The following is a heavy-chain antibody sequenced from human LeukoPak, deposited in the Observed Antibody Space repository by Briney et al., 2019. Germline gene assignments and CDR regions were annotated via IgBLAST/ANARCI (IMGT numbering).Heavy chain of an antibody. J-gene: IGHJ5*02. CDR1: GFSLSGYW. CDR3: ARDPRNVGLAP. V-gene: IGHV3-74*01. CDR2: NNGDGSTT. D-gene: IGHD2-15*01. Sequence: GGSLRLSCVASGFSLSGYWMYWVRQAPGKGLMYISRNNGDGSTTNYADVAKGRFTMSRDNVKNTLYLQMNSLRVEDTAVYYCARDPRNVGLAPWGQGTLVTVSS.